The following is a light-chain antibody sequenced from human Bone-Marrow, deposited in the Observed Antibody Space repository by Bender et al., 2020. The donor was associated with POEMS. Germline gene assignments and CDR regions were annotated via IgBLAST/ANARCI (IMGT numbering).Light chain of an antibody. Sequence: FLLTQPHSVSGSPGQTVTISCTRSSGSIANNYVQWYHQRPGSAPITVFSEGNERLSGVPDRFSGSIDRSSNSASLTISGLKAEDEGDYYCQSSHSTNWIFGGGTKLTVL. CDR2: EGN. V-gene: IGLV6-57*03. CDR1: SGSIANNY. J-gene: IGLJ2*01. CDR3: QSSHSTNWI.